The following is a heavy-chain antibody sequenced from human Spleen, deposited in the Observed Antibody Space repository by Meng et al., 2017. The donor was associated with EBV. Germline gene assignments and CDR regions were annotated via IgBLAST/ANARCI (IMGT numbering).Heavy chain of an antibody. D-gene: IGHD6-13*01. Sequence: LVQSGAEGKKPGASVKVSGKTSGYTFTSYAMHWVRQAPGQRLEWMGWIHTGNGDTKYSQKFQGRVTITRDTSASTAYMDLSSLRSEDTAVYYCAKGAGAASWYYFDSWGQGTLVTVSS. CDR1: GYTFTSYA. CDR2: IHTGNGDT. CDR3: AKGAGAASWYYFDS. J-gene: IGHJ4*02. V-gene: IGHV1-3*04.